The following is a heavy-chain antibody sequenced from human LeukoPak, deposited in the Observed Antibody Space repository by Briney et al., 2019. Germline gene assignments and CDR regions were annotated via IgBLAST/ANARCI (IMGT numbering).Heavy chain of an antibody. CDR3: ARAGLYGSGSSLDS. CDR2: INHSGST. D-gene: IGHD3-10*01. J-gene: IGHJ4*02. V-gene: IGHV4-34*01. CDR1: GGSFRDYY. Sequence: SETLSLTCAVYGGSFRDYYWTWIRQPPGKGLEWIGEINHSGSTNYNASLKSRLTISVDTSKNQFSLKVSSVTAADTAVYYCARAGLYGSGSSLDSWGQGNMVTVSS.